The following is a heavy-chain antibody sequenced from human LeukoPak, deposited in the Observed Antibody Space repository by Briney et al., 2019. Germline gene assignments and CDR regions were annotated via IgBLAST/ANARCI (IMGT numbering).Heavy chain of an antibody. Sequence: SETLSLTCTVSGYSISSGYYWGRIRQPPGKGLQWIGSIDHSGSTHYKLSLKSRVTISVDTSKNQFSLRLSSVTAADTAVYYCARQSGTFTIDDAFDLWGQGTVVTVSS. CDR1: GYSISSGYY. CDR2: IDHSGST. J-gene: IGHJ3*01. D-gene: IGHD3-3*01. CDR3: ARQSGTFTIDDAFDL. V-gene: IGHV4-38-2*02.